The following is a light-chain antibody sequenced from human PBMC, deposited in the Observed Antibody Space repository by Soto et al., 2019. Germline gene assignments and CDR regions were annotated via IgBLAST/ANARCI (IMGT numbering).Light chain of an antibody. Sequence: DIVLTQSPDTVSLAPGESATLSCRAGQSVSSGYLAWYQQKPGQAPRLLIYAASNRATGIPDRFSGSGSVTDFTLTISRLEPEDFAVYYCQQYSRSPATFGQGTRLEIQ. CDR2: AAS. CDR1: QSVSSGY. J-gene: IGKJ2*01. CDR3: QQYSRSPAT. V-gene: IGKV3-20*01.